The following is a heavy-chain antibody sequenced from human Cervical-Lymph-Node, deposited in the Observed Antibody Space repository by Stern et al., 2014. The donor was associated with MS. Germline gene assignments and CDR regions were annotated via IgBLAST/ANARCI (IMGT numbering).Heavy chain of an antibody. CDR3: ARSPYCTNGVCYDS. V-gene: IGHV1-69*09. D-gene: IGHD2-8*01. CDR1: GGTFGTYA. J-gene: IGHJ5*01. Sequence: QMQLVQYGAEVKKSGSSVKVSCKASGGTFGTYAISWVRQAPGQGLEWMGRIIPIVPEAYYAQNFQGRVTITADKSTNTAYMELSSLRSQDTAVYYCARSPYCTNGVCYDSWGQGTLVTVSS. CDR2: IIPIVPEA.